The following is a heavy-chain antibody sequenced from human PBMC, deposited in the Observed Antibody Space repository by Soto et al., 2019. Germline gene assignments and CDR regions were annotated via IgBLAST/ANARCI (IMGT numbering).Heavy chain of an antibody. V-gene: IGHV3-23*01. CDR1: GFTFSSYA. Sequence: EVQLLESGGGLVQPGGSLRLSCAASGFTFSSYAMSWVRQAPGKGLEWVSIISGSGGSTYTADSVKGRFTISRDNSKNTLYLQMNSLRAEDTAVYYCAKVPALPGRTLYFFDYWGQGTLVTVSS. J-gene: IGHJ4*02. CDR2: ISGSGGST. CDR3: AKVPALPGRTLYFFDY.